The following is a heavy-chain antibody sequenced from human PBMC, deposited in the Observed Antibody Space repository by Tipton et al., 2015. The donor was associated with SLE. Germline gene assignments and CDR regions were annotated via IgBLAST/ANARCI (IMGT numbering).Heavy chain of an antibody. V-gene: IGHV4-61*02. Sequence: TLSLTCTVSGGSISSGSYYWSWIRQPAGKGLEWIGRIYTSGSTNYSPSLKSRVTISVDTSKNEFSLELTSVTAADTAVYYCARVGDGYYYGMDVWGQGTTVTVSS. CDR1: GGSISSGSYY. CDR3: ARVGDGYYYGMDV. CDR2: IYTSGST. J-gene: IGHJ6*02.